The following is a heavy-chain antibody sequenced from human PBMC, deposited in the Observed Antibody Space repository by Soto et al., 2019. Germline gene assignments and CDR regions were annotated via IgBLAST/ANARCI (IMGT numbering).Heavy chain of an antibody. CDR1: GGTFSDFA. D-gene: IGHD2-15*01. CDR3: ATWLRMGCSATVNYYYGMDP. V-gene: IGHV1-69*12. CDR2: IMPIFGRT. J-gene: IGHJ6*02. Sequence: QVQLVQSGAEVKKPGSSMKVACKASGGTFSDFAFSWVRQAPGQGIEWMGGIMPIFGRTDYAQKFRNRITTTADEFTSTADVERRRLKSVDTAVYYCATWLRMGCSATVNYYYGMDPRGQGTTVTFAS.